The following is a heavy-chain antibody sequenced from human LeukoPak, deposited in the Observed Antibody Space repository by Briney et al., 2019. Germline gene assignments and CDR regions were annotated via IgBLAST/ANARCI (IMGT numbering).Heavy chain of an antibody. J-gene: IGHJ4*02. CDR1: GYTFTSYD. Sequence: AASVTVSCKASGYTFTSYDINWVRQATGQGLEWMGWMNPNSGNTGYAQKLQGRVTMTTDTSTSTAYMELRSLRSDDTAVYYCARSQPAVRGRRFGEFMFDYWGQGTLVTVSS. V-gene: IGHV1-8*01. CDR3: ARSQPAVRGRRFGEFMFDY. CDR2: MNPNSGNT. D-gene: IGHD3-10*01.